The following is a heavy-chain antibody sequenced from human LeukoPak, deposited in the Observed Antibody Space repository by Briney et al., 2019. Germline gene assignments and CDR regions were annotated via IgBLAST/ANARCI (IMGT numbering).Heavy chain of an antibody. CDR3: ARDLNRSVRGVIYGY. D-gene: IGHD3-10*01. CDR2: ISAYNGNT. J-gene: IGHJ4*02. V-gene: IGHV1-18*04. Sequence: GASVKVSCKASGYTFTSYGISWVRQAPGQGLEWMGWISAYNGNTNYAQKLQGRVTMTTDTSTSTAYMELRSLRSDDTAVYYCARDLNRSVRGVIYGYWGQGTLVTVSS. CDR1: GYTFTSYG.